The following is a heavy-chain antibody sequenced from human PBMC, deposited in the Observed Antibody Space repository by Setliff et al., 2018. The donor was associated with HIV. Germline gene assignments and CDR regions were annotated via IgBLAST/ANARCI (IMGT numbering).Heavy chain of an antibody. D-gene: IGHD1-1*01. CDR1: GGSISSGGYY. CDR2: IYSRGST. J-gene: IGHJ4*02. V-gene: IGHV4-31*03. Sequence: SATLSLTCTVSGGSISSGGYYWSWIRQHPGKGLEWIGYIYSRGSTYYTPSLKRRVTISVDISKNQFSLKLSSVTAADTAVYYCARQPGALDYWGQGTLVTVSS. CDR3: ARQPGALDY.